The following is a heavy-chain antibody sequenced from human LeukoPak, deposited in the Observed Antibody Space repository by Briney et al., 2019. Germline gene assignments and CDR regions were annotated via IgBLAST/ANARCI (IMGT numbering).Heavy chain of an antibody. CDR3: TTDTFGARDS. Sequence: PGGSLRLSCAASGYTFSRYWMHWVRQGPGKGLVWVSRINEDGSSTSYAESVRGRFTISRDNAKNTLYLKMNSLRAEDAAVYYYTTDTFGARDSWGQGTLVTVSS. J-gene: IGHJ4*02. D-gene: IGHD3-10*01. CDR1: GYTFSRYW. CDR2: INEDGSST. V-gene: IGHV3-74*01.